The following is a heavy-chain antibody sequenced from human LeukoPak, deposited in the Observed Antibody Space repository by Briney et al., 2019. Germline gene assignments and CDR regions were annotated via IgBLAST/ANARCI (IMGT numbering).Heavy chain of an antibody. CDR3: AKGPGRLLWFGESTSHDAFDI. D-gene: IGHD3-10*01. Sequence: GGSLRLSCAASGFTFITYSMTWVRQAPGKGLEWVAFIRYDGSNKYYADSVKGRFTISRDNSKNTLYLQMNSLRAEDTAVYYCAKGPGRLLWFGESTSHDAFDIWGQGTMVTVSS. CDR2: IRYDGSNK. J-gene: IGHJ3*02. CDR1: GFTFITYS. V-gene: IGHV3-30*02.